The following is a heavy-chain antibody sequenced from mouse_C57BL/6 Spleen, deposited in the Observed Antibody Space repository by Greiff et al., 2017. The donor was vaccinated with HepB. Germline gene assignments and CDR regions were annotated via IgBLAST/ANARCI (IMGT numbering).Heavy chain of an antibody. V-gene: IGHV5-9-1*02. J-gene: IGHJ1*03. CDR3: TRERGYSNTWYFDV. CDR2: ISSGGDYI. CDR1: GFTFSSYA. D-gene: IGHD2-5*01. Sequence: DVQLVESGEGLVKPGGSLKLSCAASGFTFSSYAMSWVRQTPEKRLEWVAYISSGGDYIYYADTVKGRFTISRDNARNTLYLQMSSLKSEDTAMYYCTRERGYSNTWYFDVWGTGTTVTVSS.